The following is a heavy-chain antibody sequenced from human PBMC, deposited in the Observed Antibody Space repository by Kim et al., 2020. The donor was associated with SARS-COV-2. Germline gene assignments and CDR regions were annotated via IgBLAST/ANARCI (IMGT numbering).Heavy chain of an antibody. V-gene: IGHV4-31*02. J-gene: IGHJ5*02. CDR3: ARVICSSTSCYVHWFDP. D-gene: IGHD2-2*01. Sequence: LKGRVTISVHTSKNQFSLKLSSVTAADTAVYYCARVICSSTSCYVHWFDPWGQGTLVTVSS.